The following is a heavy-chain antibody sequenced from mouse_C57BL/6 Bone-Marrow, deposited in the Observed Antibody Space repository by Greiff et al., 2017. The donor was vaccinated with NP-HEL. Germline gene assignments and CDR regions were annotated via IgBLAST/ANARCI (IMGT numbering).Heavy chain of an antibody. CDR2: IHPNSGST. CDR1: GYTFTSYW. Sequence: VQLQQPGAELVKPGASVKLSCKASGYTFTSYWMHWVKQRPGQGLEWIGMIHPNSGSTNYNEKFKSKATLTVDKSSSTAYMQLSSLTSEDAAVYYCAAYDGCYAMDYWGQGTSVTVSS. V-gene: IGHV1-64*01. D-gene: IGHD2-3*01. J-gene: IGHJ4*01. CDR3: AAYDGCYAMDY.